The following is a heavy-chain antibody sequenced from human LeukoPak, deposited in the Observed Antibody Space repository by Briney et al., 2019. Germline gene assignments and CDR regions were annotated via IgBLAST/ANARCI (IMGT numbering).Heavy chain of an antibody. Sequence: ASVKVSCKASGYTFTSYAMHWVRQAPGQRLEWMGWINAGNGNTRYSQDFQGRVTITRDTSASTAYMELSSLRSEDTAVYYCARGSGTAMGYYYYYYYMDVWGKGTTVTVSS. D-gene: IGHD5-18*01. CDR2: INAGNGNT. CDR3: ARGSGTAMGYYYYYYYMDV. CDR1: GYTFTSYA. V-gene: IGHV1-3*03. J-gene: IGHJ6*03.